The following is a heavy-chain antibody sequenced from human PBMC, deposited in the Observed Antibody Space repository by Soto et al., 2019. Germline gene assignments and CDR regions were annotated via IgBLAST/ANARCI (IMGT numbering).Heavy chain of an antibody. D-gene: IGHD2-2*01. Sequence: SGPTLVNPTETLTLTCTVSGFSLSNARMGVSWIRQPPGKALEWLAHIFSNDEKSYSTSLKSRLTISKDTSKSQVVLTMTNMDPVDTATYYCARSIVPRAMYCSSTSCLNWFDPWGQGTLVTVSS. CDR1: GFSLSNARMG. J-gene: IGHJ5*02. CDR3: ARSIVPRAMYCSSTSCLNWFDP. CDR2: IFSNDEK. V-gene: IGHV2-26*01.